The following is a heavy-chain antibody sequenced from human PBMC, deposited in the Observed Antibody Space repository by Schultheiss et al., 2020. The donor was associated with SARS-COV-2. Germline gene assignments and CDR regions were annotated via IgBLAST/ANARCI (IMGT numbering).Heavy chain of an antibody. CDR2: IIPILNMT. CDR1: GGTFSSYT. D-gene: IGHD3-16*01. J-gene: IGHJ4*02. CDR3: ARDHGGADDY. V-gene: IGHV1-69*04. Sequence: SVKVSCKASGGTFSSYTLSWVRQAPGQGLEWMGRIIPILNMTNYAQKFQDRVTITADTSTGTAYMELSSLRSDDTAVYYCARDHGGADDYWGQGTLVTVSS.